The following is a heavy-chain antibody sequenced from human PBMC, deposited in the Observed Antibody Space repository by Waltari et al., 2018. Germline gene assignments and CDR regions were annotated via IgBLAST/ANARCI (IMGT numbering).Heavy chain of an antibody. Sequence: QVQLVQSGAEVKTPGASVKVSCKASGHPLTSSARLWVRPAPGQRLEWMGWINAGNGNTKYSQKFQGRVTITRDTSASTAYMELSSLRSEDTAVYYCARSKSYSSGWYFDYWGQGTLVTVSS. CDR1: GHPLTSSA. CDR2: INAGNGNT. CDR3: ARSKSYSSGWYFDY. D-gene: IGHD6-19*01. V-gene: IGHV1-3*01. J-gene: IGHJ4*02.